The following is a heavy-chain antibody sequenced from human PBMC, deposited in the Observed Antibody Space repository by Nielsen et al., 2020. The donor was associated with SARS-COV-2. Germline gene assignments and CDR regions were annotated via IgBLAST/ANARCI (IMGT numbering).Heavy chain of an antibody. CDR1: GGSFTAYY. Sequence: SETLSLTCAVSGGSFTAYYWSWIRQPPGKGLEWIGEINHSGDTNNNPSLTSRVTVSRDTSKNQFSLRLSSVTAADTAVYYCARGVTDPDYGMDVWGQGTTVTVSS. D-gene: IGHD3-10*01. CDR2: INHSGDT. CDR3: ARGVTDPDYGMDV. J-gene: IGHJ6*02. V-gene: IGHV4-34*01.